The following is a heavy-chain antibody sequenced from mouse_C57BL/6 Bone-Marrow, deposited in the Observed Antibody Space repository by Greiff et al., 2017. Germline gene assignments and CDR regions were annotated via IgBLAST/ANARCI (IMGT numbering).Heavy chain of an antibody. Sequence: EVMLVESGGDLVKPGGSLKLSCAASGFTFSSYGMSWVRQTPDKRLEWVATISSGGSYTYYPDSVKGRFTISRDNAKNTLDLQMSSLKSEDTAMYYCARPLITTVVATGFDYWGQGTTLTVSS. CDR3: ARPLITTVVATGFDY. CDR1: GFTFSSYG. V-gene: IGHV5-6*01. J-gene: IGHJ2*01. CDR2: ISSGGSYT. D-gene: IGHD1-1*01.